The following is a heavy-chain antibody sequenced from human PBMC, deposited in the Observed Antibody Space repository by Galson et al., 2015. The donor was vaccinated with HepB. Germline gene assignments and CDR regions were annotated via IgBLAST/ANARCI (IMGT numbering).Heavy chain of an antibody. CDR1: GGTFSSYA. CDR2: IIPIFGTA. J-gene: IGHJ3*02. Sequence: SVKVSCKASGGTFSSYAISWVRQAPGQGLEWMGGIIPIFGTANYAQKFQGRVTITADKSTSTAYMELSSLRSEDTAVYHCARDLMGTYYYDSSGYYHGDAFDIWGQGTMVTVSS. CDR3: ARDLMGTYYYDSSGYYHGDAFDI. V-gene: IGHV1-69*06. D-gene: IGHD3-22*01.